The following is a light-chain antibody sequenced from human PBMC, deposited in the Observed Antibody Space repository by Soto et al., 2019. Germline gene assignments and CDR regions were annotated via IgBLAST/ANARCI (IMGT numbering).Light chain of an antibody. CDR2: DAS. J-gene: IGKJ1*01. Sequence: DIQMTQSPSTLSAPVGDRVTITCRASQSISSWLAWYQQQPGKAPKLLIYDASSLESGVPSRFSGSGSGTEFTLTISSLQPDDFATYYCQQYNSYSWTFGQGTKVEIK. CDR3: QQYNSYSWT. V-gene: IGKV1-5*01. CDR1: QSISSW.